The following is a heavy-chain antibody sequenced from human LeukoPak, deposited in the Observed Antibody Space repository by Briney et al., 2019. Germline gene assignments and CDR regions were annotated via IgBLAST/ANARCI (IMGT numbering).Heavy chain of an antibody. J-gene: IGHJ5*02. V-gene: IGHV4-38-2*02. CDR3: ARALPSRHNWFDP. D-gene: IGHD6-13*01. CDR1: CYSISSRYY. CDR2: IYHSEST. Sequence: PSETLSLTCTVPCYSISSRYYWGCIRQPPGKGLEWIASIYHSESTYYNPSLKSRVTISVDTSKNQFSLKLSSVTAADTSVYYCARALPSRHNWFDPWGQGTLVTVSS.